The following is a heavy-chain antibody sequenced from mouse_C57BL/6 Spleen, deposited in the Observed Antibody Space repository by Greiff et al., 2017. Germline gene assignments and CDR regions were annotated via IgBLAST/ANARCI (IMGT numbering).Heavy chain of an antibody. Sequence: ESGPGLVKPSQSLSLTCSVPGYSFTSGYFWNWIRQFPGNLLEWMGYISYDSSNNYNPSHKKRISITRDTSKNQLFLNLNSVTTEDTATCYCAKCYGSFDYWGQGTTLTVAA. V-gene: IGHV3-6*01. J-gene: IGHJ2*01. D-gene: IGHD1-1*01. CDR3: AKCYGSFDY. CDR1: GYSFTSGYF. CDR2: ISYDSSN.